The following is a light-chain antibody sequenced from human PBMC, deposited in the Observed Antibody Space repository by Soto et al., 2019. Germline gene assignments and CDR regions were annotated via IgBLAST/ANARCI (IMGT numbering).Light chain of an antibody. CDR3: QQYCVRPWT. CDR2: WAY. CDR1: QRVLYSSNNKNC. J-gene: IGKJ1*01. Sequence: DIVMTQSPDSLAVSLGERATINCESSQRVLYSSNNKNCLAWYQQKPGQPPKLLIYWAYLRESGVPDRFSGGGSGTDFALTISGLQADDVAVYYCQQYCVRPWTFGQGTKVEIK. V-gene: IGKV4-1*01.